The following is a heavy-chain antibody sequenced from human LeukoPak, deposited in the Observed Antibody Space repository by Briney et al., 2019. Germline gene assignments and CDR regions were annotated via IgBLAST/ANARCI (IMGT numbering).Heavy chain of an antibody. D-gene: IGHD1/OR15-1a*01. CDR3: AKGGNNGGTFDY. Sequence: PGGSLRLSCTASGFTFSNYDMGWVRQAPGKGLEWVSVSRGSGDRTYYADSVKGRFTISKDNSKNTVYMQMNSLRAENTAVYFCAKGGNNGGTFDYWGQGTLVTVSS. J-gene: IGHJ4*02. CDR2: SRGSGDRT. V-gene: IGHV3-23*01. CDR1: GFTFSNYD.